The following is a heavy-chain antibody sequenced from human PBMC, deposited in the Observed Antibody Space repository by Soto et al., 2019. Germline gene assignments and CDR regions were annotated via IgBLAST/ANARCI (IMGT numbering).Heavy chain of an antibody. CDR3: ASTYSSSWYWFDP. Sequence: QVTVKESGPVLVKPTETLTLTCTVSGFSLSNAGLGVSWIRQPPGKALEWLAHIFSNNEKSYSTSRKNRLTISKDTSKSQVDLIMTNMDPVDTATYYCASTYSSSWYWFDPWGQGTLVTVSS. CDR1: GFSLSNAGLG. J-gene: IGHJ5*02. V-gene: IGHV2-26*04. D-gene: IGHD6-13*01. CDR2: IFSNNEK.